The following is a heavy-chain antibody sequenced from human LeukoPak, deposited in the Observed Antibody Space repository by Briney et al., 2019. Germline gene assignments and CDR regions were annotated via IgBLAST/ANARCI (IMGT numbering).Heavy chain of an antibody. CDR3: ARSYGSGSYYRESAFDY. V-gene: IGHV1-2*02. D-gene: IGHD3-10*01. CDR1: GYTFTGYY. Sequence: ASVKVSCKASGYTFTGYYMHWVRQAPGQGLEWMGWINPNSGGTNYAQKFQGRVTMTRDTSISTAYMELSRLRSEDTAVYYCARSYGSGSYYRESAFDYWGQGTLVTVSS. J-gene: IGHJ4*02. CDR2: INPNSGGT.